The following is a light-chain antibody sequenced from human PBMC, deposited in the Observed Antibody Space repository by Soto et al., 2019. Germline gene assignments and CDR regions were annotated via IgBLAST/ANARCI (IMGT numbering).Light chain of an antibody. J-gene: IGKJ3*01. CDR1: QSVSSSY. Sequence: EIVLTQSPGTLSLSPGERATLSCRASQSVSSSYLAWYQQKPGQAPRLLIYGASNRATGIPDRFSGSGSGTDFTLTISRLEPEDFAVYYCQQNGSSTFTFGPGTKVDIK. CDR3: QQNGSSTFT. CDR2: GAS. V-gene: IGKV3-20*01.